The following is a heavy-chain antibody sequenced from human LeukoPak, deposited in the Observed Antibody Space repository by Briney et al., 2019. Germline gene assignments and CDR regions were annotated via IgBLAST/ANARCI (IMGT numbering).Heavy chain of an antibody. J-gene: IGHJ4*02. CDR3: ARTVAGYSDDYFDN. CDR2: MNQDGRAI. D-gene: IGHD6-19*01. V-gene: IGHV3-7*01. CDR1: GLTVVRHW. Sequence: PGRCLTPSCAAAGLTVVRHWTSSVRQAPGKGLGLVAHMNQDGRAISSVDCVKARYTISRDNDNNSLYLQMNGLTVADTAVYYCARTVAGYSDDYFDNWGQGTLVTVSS.